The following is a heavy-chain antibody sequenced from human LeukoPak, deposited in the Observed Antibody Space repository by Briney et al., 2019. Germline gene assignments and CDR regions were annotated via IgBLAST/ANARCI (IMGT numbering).Heavy chain of an antibody. V-gene: IGHV3-33*01. CDR2: IWYDGSNK. D-gene: IGHD6-13*01. J-gene: IGHJ4*02. CDR3: ARERIAAAGIFDY. Sequence: GRSLRLSCAASGFTFSSYGMHWVRQAPGKGLEWVAVIWYDGSNKYYADSVKGRFTISRDNSKNTLYLQMNSLRAEDTAVYYCARERIAAAGIFDYWGQGSVVTGSS. CDR1: GFTFSSYG.